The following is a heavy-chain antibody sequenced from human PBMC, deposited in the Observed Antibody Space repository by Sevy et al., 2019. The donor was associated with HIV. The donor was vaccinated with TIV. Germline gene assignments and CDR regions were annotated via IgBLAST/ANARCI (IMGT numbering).Heavy chain of an antibody. D-gene: IGHD4-17*01. CDR1: GFPLTYYK. J-gene: IGHJ4*02. CDR3: ARTTVNTYFQS. CDR2: INFRSSAI. V-gene: IGHV3-48*01. Sequence: GGSLRLSCEASGFPLTYYKMTWVRQAPGKGLEWVSSINFRSSAISYADSVKGRFTISRDNAKNSLFLLMNSLRIDDTAVYYCARTTVNTYFQSWGQGTLVTVSS.